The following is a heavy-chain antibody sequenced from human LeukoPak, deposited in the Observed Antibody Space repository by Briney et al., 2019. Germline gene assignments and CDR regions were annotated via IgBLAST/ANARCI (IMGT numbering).Heavy chain of an antibody. CDR1: GFTVSSFA. J-gene: IGHJ4*02. CDR3: AKRGESCSSTNCPKYYFDY. CDR2: IGGGGVDT. V-gene: IGHV3-23*01. D-gene: IGHD2-2*01. Sequence: GGSLRLSCAASGFTVSSFAMSWVRQAPGKGLEWVSAIGGGGVDTYYADSVKGRFTISRDNSKNTLYLQMNSLRAEDTAVYYCAKRGESCSSTNCPKYYFDYWGQGTLVTVSS.